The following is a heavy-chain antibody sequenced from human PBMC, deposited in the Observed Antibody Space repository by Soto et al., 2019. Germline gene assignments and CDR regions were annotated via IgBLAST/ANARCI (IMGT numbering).Heavy chain of an antibody. CDR3: ARDVIGHDNYETLGYYFHY. D-gene: IGHD3-16*01. CDR2: ISAYNGNT. J-gene: IGHJ4*02. V-gene: IGHV1-18*01. CDR1: GYTFTSYG. Sequence: ASVKVSCKASGYTFTSYGISWVRQAPGQGLEWMGWISAYNGNTNYAQKLQGRVTMTTDTSTSTAYMELRGLRSEDTAVYYCARDVIGHDNYETLGYYFHYWCPGTRVTVSS.